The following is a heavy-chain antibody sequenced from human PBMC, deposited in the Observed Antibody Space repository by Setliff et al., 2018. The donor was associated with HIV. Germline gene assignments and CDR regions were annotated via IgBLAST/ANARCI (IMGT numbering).Heavy chain of an antibody. CDR3: ARQGVGIAVAGNRYFDL. V-gene: IGHV5-51*01. CDR2: IYPDDSDT. Sequence: GESLKISCKGSGYSFTSYWIGWVRQMPGKGLEWMGIIYPDDSDTRYSPSFQGQVTISADKSISTAYLQWSSLKASDTAMYYCARQGVGIAVAGNRYFDLWGRGTLVTVS. CDR1: GYSFTSYW. D-gene: IGHD6-19*01. J-gene: IGHJ2*01.